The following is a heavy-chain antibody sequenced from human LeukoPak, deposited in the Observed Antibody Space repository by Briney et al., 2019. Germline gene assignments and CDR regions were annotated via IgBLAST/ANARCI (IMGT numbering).Heavy chain of an antibody. V-gene: IGHV4-39*01. CDR1: GGSISSDSYH. J-gene: IGHJ4*02. CDR2: IYYSGDT. CDR3: ARHKADRDKYSSGWYPGYFDY. D-gene: IGHD6-19*01. Sequence: SETLSLTCTVSGGSISSDSYHWGWIRQPPGKGLEWIGSIYYSGDTNYNPSLKSRVTMSVDTSKNQFSLKLSSVTAADTAVYYCARHKADRDKYSSGWYPGYFDYWGQGTLVTVSS.